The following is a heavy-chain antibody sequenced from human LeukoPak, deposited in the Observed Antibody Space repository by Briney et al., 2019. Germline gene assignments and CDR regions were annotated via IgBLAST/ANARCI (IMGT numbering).Heavy chain of an antibody. CDR3: ARDLDWGFDR. CDR2: IDSSSRYI. V-gene: IGHV3-21*01. Sequence: GGSLRLSCAASGFTFSSYNMDWVRQAPGKGLEWVSFIDSSSRYIYQADSLKGRFTISRDNAKNSLYLQMNSLRDEDTAVYFCARDLDWGFDRWGQGTLVTVSS. D-gene: IGHD3-9*01. J-gene: IGHJ4*02. CDR1: GFTFSSYN.